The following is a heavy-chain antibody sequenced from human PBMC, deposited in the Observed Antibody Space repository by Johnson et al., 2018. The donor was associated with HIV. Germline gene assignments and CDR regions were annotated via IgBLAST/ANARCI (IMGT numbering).Heavy chain of an antibody. D-gene: IGHD6-6*01. CDR2: IWFDGSKK. Sequence: QVQLVESGGGVVQSVRSLRLSCAASGVSFSDYAMHWVRQAPGKGLEWVAVIWFDGSKKYYTDSVKCRFTISRDNSKNTLFLQMNSLRAEDTAVYYCWGYSTSSNAAFDIWGQGTMVTVSS. J-gene: IGHJ3*02. V-gene: IGHV3-33*01. CDR1: GVSFSDYA. CDR3: WGYSTSSNAAFDI.